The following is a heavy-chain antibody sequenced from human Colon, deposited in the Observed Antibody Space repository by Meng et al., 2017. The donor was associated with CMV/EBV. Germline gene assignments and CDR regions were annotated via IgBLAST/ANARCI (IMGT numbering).Heavy chain of an antibody. CDR1: GGTSSSYA. V-gene: IGHV1-69*04. D-gene: IGHD6-13*01. CDR3: ARSLSGSSWSS. CDR2: IIPIVDKV. J-gene: IGHJ4*02. Sequence: SVKVSCKASGGTSSSYAIHWVRQAPGQGLEWMGRIIPIVDKVDYAQKFQGRVTISADKSTGTVYMELRNLRSEDTAMFYCARSLSGSSWSSWGQGTLVTVSS.